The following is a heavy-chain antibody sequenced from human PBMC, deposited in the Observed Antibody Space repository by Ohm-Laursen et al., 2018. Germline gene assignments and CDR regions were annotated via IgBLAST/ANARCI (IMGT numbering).Heavy chain of an antibody. CDR1: GGSISSYY. Sequence: SETLSLTCTVSGGSISSYYWSWIRKPPGKGLEWIGYIYYSGSTNYNPSLKSRVTISVDTSKNQFSLELSSVTAADTALYYCARIESDSGGYWYFGMDVWGQGTTVTVSS. CDR3: ARIESDSGGYWYFGMDV. V-gene: IGHV4-59*08. D-gene: IGHD3-22*01. CDR2: IYYSGST. J-gene: IGHJ6*02.